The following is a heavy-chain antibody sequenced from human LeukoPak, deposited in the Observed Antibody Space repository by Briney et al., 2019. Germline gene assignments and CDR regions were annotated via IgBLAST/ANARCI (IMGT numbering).Heavy chain of an antibody. V-gene: IGHV3-21*01. Sequence: GGSLRLSCAASGFTFSRYSMNWVRQAPGKGLEWVSSISSSSSYIYYADSVKGRFTISRDNAKNSLYLQMNSLRVEDTAVYYCARAGSRLIEYRMDVWGQGTTVTVSS. J-gene: IGHJ6*02. CDR3: ARAGSRLIEYRMDV. D-gene: IGHD2-2*01. CDR2: ISSSSSYI. CDR1: GFTFSRYS.